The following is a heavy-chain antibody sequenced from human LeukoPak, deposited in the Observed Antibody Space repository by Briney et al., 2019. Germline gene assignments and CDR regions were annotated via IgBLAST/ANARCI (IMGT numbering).Heavy chain of an antibody. Sequence: ASVKVSCTASGGSFSNFGISWVRQAPGQGLEWMGAVIPIFATTENAQRFQGRVTITVDASTSTAYMELSSLRSEDTAVYYCAKDRSCINDVCHGDFDYWGQGTLVTVSS. CDR3: AKDRSCINDVCHGDFDY. CDR1: GGSFSNFG. D-gene: IGHD2-8*01. CDR2: VIPIFATT. J-gene: IGHJ4*02. V-gene: IGHV1-69*01.